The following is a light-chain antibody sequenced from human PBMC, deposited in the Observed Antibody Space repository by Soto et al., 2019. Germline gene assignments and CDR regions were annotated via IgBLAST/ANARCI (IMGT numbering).Light chain of an antibody. CDR3: SSYQTSSFCV. V-gene: IGLV2-14*01. CDR2: DVS. J-gene: IGLJ1*01. CDR1: SSDVGGYNY. Sequence: QSALTHPASVSWAPGQPITISCTGTSSDVGGYNYVCLYQQHSRKSPTLMIYDVSNRPSWVSNLFSFSKSGTTASLTISKLQAVDLDDDYCSSYQTSSFCVFGIVVKVTVL.